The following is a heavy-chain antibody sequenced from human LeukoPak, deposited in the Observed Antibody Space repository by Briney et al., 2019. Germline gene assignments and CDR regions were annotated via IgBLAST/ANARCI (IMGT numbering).Heavy chain of an antibody. CDR3: AGCSSVTTYYYHYYMDV. V-gene: IGHV3-7*01. D-gene: IGHD4-17*01. CDR1: GFTFSNSW. CDR2: IKQDGSEV. J-gene: IGHJ6*03. Sequence: GGFLRLSCAASGFTFSNSWMSWVRQAPGKGLEWVANIKQDGSEVYYVDSVKGRFTISRDNAESSMYLQMSSLRAEDTAVYYCAGCSSVTTYYYHYYMDVWGKGTTVTVSS.